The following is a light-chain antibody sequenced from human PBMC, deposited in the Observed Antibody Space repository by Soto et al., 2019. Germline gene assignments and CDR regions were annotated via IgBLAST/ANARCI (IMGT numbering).Light chain of an antibody. Sequence: QSVLTQPPSASGSPGQSVTISCTGTSSDVGGYNYVSWYQQHPGKAPKVMIYEVSNRPSGVPDRFSGSKSGNTASLTVSGLQAEDEADYYCSSYTGSNLVFGGGTKLTVL. CDR2: EVS. V-gene: IGLV2-8*01. J-gene: IGLJ2*01. CDR3: SSYTGSNLV. CDR1: SSDVGGYNY.